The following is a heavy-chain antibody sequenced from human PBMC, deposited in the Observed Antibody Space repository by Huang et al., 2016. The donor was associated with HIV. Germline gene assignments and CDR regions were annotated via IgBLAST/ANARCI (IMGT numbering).Heavy chain of an antibody. CDR2: IVPIFATA. D-gene: IGHD3-22*01. Sequence: GTFSSYAISWVRQAPGQGLEWLGGIVPIFATANYAQKFQGRVTITADESTRTAYMGLSSLGSEDTTVYYCASGGDSSGLFDYWGQGTLVTVSS. J-gene: IGHJ4*02. CDR3: ASGGDSSGLFDY. CDR1: GTFSSYA. V-gene: IGHV1-69*01.